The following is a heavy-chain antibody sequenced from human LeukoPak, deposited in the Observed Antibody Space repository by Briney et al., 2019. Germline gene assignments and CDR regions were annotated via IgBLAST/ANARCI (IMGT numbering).Heavy chain of an antibody. CDR2: ISGSGDNT. V-gene: IGHV3-23*01. J-gene: IGHJ4*02. D-gene: IGHD3-22*01. Sequence: GGSLRLSSAASGFTFSSYAMSWVRPAPGKGREWVSAISGSGDNTYYADSMKGRFTISRDNSKNTLSLQMNSLRAEDTAVYYCAKASYYYDSSDRFDYWGQGTLVTVSS. CDR1: GFTFSSYA. CDR3: AKASYYYDSSDRFDY.